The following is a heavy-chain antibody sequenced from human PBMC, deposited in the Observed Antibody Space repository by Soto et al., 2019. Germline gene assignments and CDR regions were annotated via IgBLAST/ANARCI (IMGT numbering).Heavy chain of an antibody. CDR1: GGSISSYY. J-gene: IGHJ4*02. CDR3: ASQPHANGIXY. Sequence: PSETLSLTCTVSGGSISSYYWSWIRQPPGKGLEWIGYIFDSGSPNYNPSLKSRVTISLDASKNQFSLRLSSVTAADTAVYYCASQPHANGIXYWGQGTLVXVSS. CDR2: IFDSGSP. V-gene: IGHV4-59*08. D-gene: IGHD2-2*01.